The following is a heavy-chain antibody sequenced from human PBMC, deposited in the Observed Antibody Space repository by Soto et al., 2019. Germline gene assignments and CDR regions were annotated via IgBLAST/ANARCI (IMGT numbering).Heavy chain of an antibody. J-gene: IGHJ4*02. V-gene: IGHV4-34*01. CDR2: INHSGST. Sequence: SETLSLTCAVYGGSFSGYYWSWIRQPPGKGLEWIGEINHSGSTNYNPSLKSRVTISVDTSKNQFSLKLSSVTAADTAVYYCERGRGIAARTLFDYWGQGTLVTLSS. CDR3: ERGRGIAARTLFDY. D-gene: IGHD6-6*01. CDR1: GGSFSGYY.